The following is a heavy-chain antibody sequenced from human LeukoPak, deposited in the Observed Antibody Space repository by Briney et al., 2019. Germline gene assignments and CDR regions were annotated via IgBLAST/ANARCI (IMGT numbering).Heavy chain of an antibody. Sequence: PGGSLRLSCAASGFTFSSHWMHWVRQAPGKGLVWVSRINTDGRSTSYADSVKGRFTISRDNAKNTLYLQMNSLRAEDTAVYYCARALPVWGSYRNFDYWGQGTLVTVSS. V-gene: IGHV3-74*01. CDR2: INTDGRST. CDR3: ARALPVWGSYRNFDY. D-gene: IGHD3-16*02. CDR1: GFTFSSHW. J-gene: IGHJ4*02.